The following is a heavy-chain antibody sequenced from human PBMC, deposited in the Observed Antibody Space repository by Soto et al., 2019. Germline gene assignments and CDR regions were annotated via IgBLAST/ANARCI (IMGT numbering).Heavy chain of an antibody. Sequence: SETLSLTCTVSGGSISHYYWGWIRQSPGKGLEWIGYAYYSGSTDYNPSLKSRVTMSVDTSKNQVSLKLNSVTTADTAVYYCARDRSTYGGGGTGEVKENWFDPWGPGTLVTVSS. CDR2: AYYSGST. V-gene: IGHV4-59*01. J-gene: IGHJ5*02. CDR3: ARDRSTYGGGGTGEVKENWFDP. CDR1: GGSISHYY. D-gene: IGHD2-8*01.